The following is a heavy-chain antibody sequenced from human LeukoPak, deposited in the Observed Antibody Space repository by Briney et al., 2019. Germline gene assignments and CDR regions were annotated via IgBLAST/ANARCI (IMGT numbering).Heavy chain of an antibody. Sequence: GRSLRLSCAVSGFTFSSYGMHWVRQAPGKGLEWVAVIWYDGRNKYYADSVKGRFTISRDNSKNTLFLQMNILRAEDTAVYYCARDMEQWLVQDWYFDLWGRGTLVTVSS. CDR1: GFTFSSYG. V-gene: IGHV3-33*01. CDR3: ARDMEQWLVQDWYFDL. D-gene: IGHD6-19*01. J-gene: IGHJ2*01. CDR2: IWYDGRNK.